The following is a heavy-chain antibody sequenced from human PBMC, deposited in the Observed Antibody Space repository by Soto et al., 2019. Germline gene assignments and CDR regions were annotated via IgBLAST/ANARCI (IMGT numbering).Heavy chain of an antibody. CDR2: IWYDGSNK. V-gene: IGHV3-33*01. J-gene: IGHJ6*02. D-gene: IGHD3-16*01. CDR1: GFTFSSYG. CDR3: ARELTPHYGMDV. Sequence: QVQLVESGGGVVQPGRSLRLSCAASGFTFSSYGMHWVRQAPGKGLEWVAVIWYDGSNKYYADSVKGRFTISRDNSKNPLYLQMNSLRAEDTAVYYCARELTPHYGMDVWGQGTTVTVSS.